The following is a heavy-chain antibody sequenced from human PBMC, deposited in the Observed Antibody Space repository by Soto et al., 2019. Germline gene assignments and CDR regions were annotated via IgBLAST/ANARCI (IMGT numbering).Heavy chain of an antibody. CDR3: ARRVHSSPTSIYYYCYYMDV. V-gene: IGHV4-34*01. J-gene: IGHJ6*03. CDR2: INHSGST. Sequence: PSETLSLTCAVYGGSFSGYYWSWIRQPPGKGLEWIGEINHSGSTNYNPSLKSRVTISVDTSKNQFSLKLSSVTAADTAVYYCARRVHSSPTSIYYYCYYMDVWGKGTTVTVS. D-gene: IGHD1-1*01. CDR1: GGSFSGYY.